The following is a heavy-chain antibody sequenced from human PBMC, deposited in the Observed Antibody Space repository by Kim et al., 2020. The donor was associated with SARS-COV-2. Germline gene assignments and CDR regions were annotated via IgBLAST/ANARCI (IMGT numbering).Heavy chain of an antibody. CDR2: IFYSGST. D-gene: IGHD6-19*01. CDR1: GGSLSLYY. Sequence: SETLSRTCTVSGGSLSLYYWSWIRQPPGKGLQWIGNIFYSGSTNYNPSLKSRVTMSVDTSKKQFSLKLNSVSAADTAVYYCARRRDGYGSSPGEGEAF. CDR3: ARRRDGYGSSPGEGEAF. V-gene: IGHV4-59*12. J-gene: IGHJ3*01.